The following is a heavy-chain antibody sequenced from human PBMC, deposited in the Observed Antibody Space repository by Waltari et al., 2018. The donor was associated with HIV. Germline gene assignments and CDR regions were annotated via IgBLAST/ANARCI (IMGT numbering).Heavy chain of an antibody. CDR2: IIPILGTA. J-gene: IGHJ4*02. V-gene: IGHV1-69*01. D-gene: IGHD1-1*01. CDR1: GGSIGTYE. CDR3: ARDLNAVELGTGTPGY. Sequence: QVQLVQSGAGVRKPGSSLKGSCQATGGSIGTYEIRGVRPAPGQGLEWTGGIIPILGTANFAQKFQGRVTFTADVSTSTAYMELSSLTSKDTAVYYCARDLNAVELGTGTPGYWGQGTPVTVSS.